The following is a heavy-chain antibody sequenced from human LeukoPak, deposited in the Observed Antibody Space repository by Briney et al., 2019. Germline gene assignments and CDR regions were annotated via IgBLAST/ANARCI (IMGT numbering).Heavy chain of an antibody. D-gene: IGHD6-19*01. V-gene: IGHV3-23*01. CDR3: ARDSLFDSSGWYDY. CDR2: ITKSGDQT. J-gene: IGHJ4*02. CDR1: GITFSNSA. Sequence: GGSLRLSCVPSGITFSNSALSWVRQAPGKGLEWVSTITKSGDQTHYADSVRGLFTISRDIFKNTLYLQMNSLRAEDTAIYYCARDSLFDSSGWYDYWGQGTLVTVSS.